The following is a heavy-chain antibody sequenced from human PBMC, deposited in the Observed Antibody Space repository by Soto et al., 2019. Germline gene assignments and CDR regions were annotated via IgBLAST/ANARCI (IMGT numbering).Heavy chain of an antibody. CDR2: ISSSSSYI. V-gene: IGHV3-21*01. D-gene: IGHD2-15*01. CDR1: GFTFSSYS. Sequence: EVQLVESGGGLVKPGGSLRLSCAASGFTFSSYSMNWVRQAPGKGLEWVSSISSSSSYIYYADSVKGRFTISRDNAKNSLYLQMNSLRAGDTAVYYCARDEMVAANGSDYWGQGTLVTVSS. CDR3: ARDEMVAANGSDY. J-gene: IGHJ4*02.